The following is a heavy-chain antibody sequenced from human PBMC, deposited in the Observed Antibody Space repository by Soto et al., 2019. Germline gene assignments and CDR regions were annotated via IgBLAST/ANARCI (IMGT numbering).Heavy chain of an antibody. CDR2: VSAGGDMT. CDR1: GFTFSSYA. Sequence: DVQLLESGGHLVQPGGSLRLSCAASGFTFSSYAMSWVRQAPGKGLEWVSSVSAGGDMTYYSDSVKGRFTISRDNPNNALFLRMNSLRIEDTALYYCARGDRGGSGSPASYYYSGLDVWGQGATVTVS. V-gene: IGHV3-23*01. J-gene: IGHJ6*02. D-gene: IGHD3-10*01. CDR3: ARGDRGGSGSPASYYYSGLDV.